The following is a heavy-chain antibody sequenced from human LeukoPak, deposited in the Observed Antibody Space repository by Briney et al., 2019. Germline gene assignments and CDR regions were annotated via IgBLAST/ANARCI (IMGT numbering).Heavy chain of an antibody. J-gene: IGHJ4*02. CDR3: ARLGSGSYYTSYDY. CDR2: INHSGST. Sequence: SETLSLTCAVYGGSFSGYYWSWIRQPPGKGLEWIGEINHSGSTNYNPSLKSRVTISVDTSKNQFSLKLSSVTAADTAVYYCARLGSGSYYTSYDYWGQGTLVTVSS. CDR1: GGSFSGYY. D-gene: IGHD3-10*01. V-gene: IGHV4-34*01.